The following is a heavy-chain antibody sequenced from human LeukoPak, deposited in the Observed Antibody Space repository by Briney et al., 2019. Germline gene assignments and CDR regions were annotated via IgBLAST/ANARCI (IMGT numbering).Heavy chain of an antibody. CDR1: DYSISSGYH. CDR3: VRYSTGWFGSCDY. Sequence: PSETLSLTCVVSDYSISSGYHWGWIRQPPGEGLEWIGSMYHSGGTYYNPSLKSRDTISVDMSKYQFSLQLSSVTAADTAVYYCVRYSTGWFGSCDYWGQGTLVTVSS. D-gene: IGHD6-19*01. CDR2: MYHSGGT. V-gene: IGHV4-38-2*01. J-gene: IGHJ4*02.